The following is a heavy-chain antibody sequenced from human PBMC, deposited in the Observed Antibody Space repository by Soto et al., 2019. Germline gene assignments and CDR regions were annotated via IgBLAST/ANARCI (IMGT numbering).Heavy chain of an antibody. CDR3: TTGHYGYWGGGIDP. D-gene: IGHD2-2*03. V-gene: IGHV3-15*01. CDR2: IKSKIDGGTT. Sequence: EVQLVESGGGLVKPGGSLRLSCTTSGFTFSQAWMSWVRQAPGKGLEWVGRIKSKIDGGTTDCAAPVKDRFSISRDDSKKTLYLQMNSLKTEDTAVYFCTTGHYGYWGGGIDPWGQGTLVTVSS. J-gene: IGHJ5*02. CDR1: GFTFSQAW.